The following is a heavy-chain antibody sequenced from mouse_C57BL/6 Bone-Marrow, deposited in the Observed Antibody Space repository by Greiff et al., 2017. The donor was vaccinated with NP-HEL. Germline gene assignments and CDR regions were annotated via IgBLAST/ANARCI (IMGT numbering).Heavy chain of an antibody. V-gene: IGHV1-58*01. Sequence: VQLQQSGAELVRPGSSVKMSCKTSGYTFTSYGINWVKQRPGQGLEWIGYIYIGNGYTEYNEKFKGKATLTSDTSSSTAYMQLSSLTSEDSAIYFCARKDYYGSRGPNWYFDVWGTGTTVTVSS. CDR3: ARKDYYGSRGPNWYFDV. CDR2: IYIGNGYT. J-gene: IGHJ1*03. D-gene: IGHD1-1*01. CDR1: GYTFTSYG.